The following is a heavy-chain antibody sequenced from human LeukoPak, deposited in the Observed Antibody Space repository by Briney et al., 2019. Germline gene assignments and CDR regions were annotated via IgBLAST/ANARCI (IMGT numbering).Heavy chain of an antibody. CDR1: GDSISRYY. D-gene: IGHD2-21*01. Sequence: SYTLSVTCTVSGDSISRYYWSWIRQPAGKGLEWIGRIYNGGFIPYNPSLKSRSTMSRDTSNIQFSLRLRFGTAADTAVYYCARPSGLLDSHDAFDIWGQGTMVTVSS. CDR3: ARPSGLLDSHDAFDI. V-gene: IGHV4-4*07. J-gene: IGHJ3*02. CDR2: IYNGGFI.